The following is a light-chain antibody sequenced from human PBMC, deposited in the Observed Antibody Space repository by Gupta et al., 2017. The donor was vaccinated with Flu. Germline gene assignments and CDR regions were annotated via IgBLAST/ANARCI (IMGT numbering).Light chain of an antibody. J-gene: IGLJ3*02. CDR2: EHN. CDR1: SGSIANNY. Sequence: KFILTPPHSVSESPGKTVTISCTRSSGSIANNYVQWYQQRPGSAPTTVIYEHNQRPSGVPDRFSGSIDSSANSASLTISGRKTEDEADYYCQCYDGIPWVFGGGTKLTVL. CDR3: QCYDGIPWV. V-gene: IGLV6-57*03.